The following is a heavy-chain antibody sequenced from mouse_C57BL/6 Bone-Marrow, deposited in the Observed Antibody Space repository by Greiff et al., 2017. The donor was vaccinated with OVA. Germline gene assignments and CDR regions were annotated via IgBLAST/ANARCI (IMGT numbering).Heavy chain of an antibody. CDR1: GFTFSSYT. V-gene: IGHV5-9*01. J-gene: IGHJ1*03. CDR3: ARPLYSNYGRYFDV. D-gene: IGHD2-5*01. Sequence: EVKLVESGGGLVKPGGSLKLSCAASGFTFSSYTMSWVRQTPEKRLEWVATISGGGGNTYYPDSVKGRFTISRDNAKNNLYLQMSSLRSEDTALYYCARPLYSNYGRYFDVWGTGTTVTVSS. CDR2: ISGGGGNT.